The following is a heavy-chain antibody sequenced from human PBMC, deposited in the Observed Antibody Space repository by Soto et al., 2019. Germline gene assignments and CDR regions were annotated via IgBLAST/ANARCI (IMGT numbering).Heavy chain of an antibody. Sequence: QVQLVESGGGVVQPGRSLRLSCAASGFTFSSYAMHWVRQAPGKGLEWVAVISYDGSNKYYADSVKGRFTISRDNSKNTLYLQMNSLRAEDTAVYYCERWGGTVTIDYWGQETLVTFSS. J-gene: IGHJ4*02. CDR2: ISYDGSNK. V-gene: IGHV3-30-3*01. CDR3: ERWGGTVTIDY. D-gene: IGHD4-17*01. CDR1: GFTFSSYA.